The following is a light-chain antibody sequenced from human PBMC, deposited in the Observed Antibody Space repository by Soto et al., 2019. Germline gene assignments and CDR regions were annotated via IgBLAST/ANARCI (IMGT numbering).Light chain of an antibody. CDR3: QSYDNSLSGSWV. CDR1: SSNIGAGFD. V-gene: IGLV1-40*01. CDR2: GNS. Sequence: QPGLTQPPSVSVAPGQRVTIYCTGSSSNIGAGFDVHWYHQIAGTAPNLLIYGNSNRPSGVPDRFSVSKSGTSASLAINGLQAEEEAHYYCQSYDNSLSGSWVFGGGTKLNVL. J-gene: IGLJ3*02.